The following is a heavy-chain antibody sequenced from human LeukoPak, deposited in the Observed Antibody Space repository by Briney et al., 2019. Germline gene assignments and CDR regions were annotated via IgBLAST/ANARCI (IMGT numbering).Heavy chain of an antibody. Sequence: GGSLRLSCAASGCTFTTNAMSWVRQAPGKGLEWVSAISGRTGATYYADSEKGRFTISRDNSKSTLYLQMDSLRAEDTAVYYCAKCGNSGCHLIDYWGQGTLVTVSS. J-gene: IGHJ4*02. V-gene: IGHV3-23*01. CDR3: AKCGNSGCHLIDY. D-gene: IGHD5-12*01. CDR1: GCTFTTNA. CDR2: ISGRTGAT.